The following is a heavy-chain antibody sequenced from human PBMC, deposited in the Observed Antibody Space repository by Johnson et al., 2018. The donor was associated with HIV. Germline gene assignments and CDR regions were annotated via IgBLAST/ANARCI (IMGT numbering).Heavy chain of an antibody. D-gene: IGHD2-21*01. CDR2: ISYDGSSK. Sequence: QVQLVESGGGLIQPGGSLRLSCVASGFTVSSNYMSWVRQAPGKGLGWGAGISYDGSSKFYADSVKGRFTIPRDNSKNTRYLQMNRLTGEDTAIYFCAAGGGDYYPSHWGFCAFNIWGRGTMVTVSS. J-gene: IGHJ3*02. CDR3: AAGGGDYYPSHWGFCAFNI. CDR1: GFTVSSNY. V-gene: IGHV3-30*03.